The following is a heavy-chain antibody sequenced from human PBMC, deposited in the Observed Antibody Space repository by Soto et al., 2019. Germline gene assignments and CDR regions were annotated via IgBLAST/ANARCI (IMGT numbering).Heavy chain of an antibody. J-gene: IGHJ4*02. D-gene: IGHD3-22*01. CDR2: INHSGST. CDR1: GGSFSGYY. CDR3: ARGRVQYYYDSSGYWPPFDY. V-gene: IGHV4-34*01. Sequence: PSETLSLTCAVYGGSFSGYYWSWIRQPPGKGLEWIGEINHSGSTNYNPSLKSRVTISVDTYKNQFSLKLSSVTAADTAVYYCARGRVQYYYDSSGYWPPFDYWGQGTLVTVSS.